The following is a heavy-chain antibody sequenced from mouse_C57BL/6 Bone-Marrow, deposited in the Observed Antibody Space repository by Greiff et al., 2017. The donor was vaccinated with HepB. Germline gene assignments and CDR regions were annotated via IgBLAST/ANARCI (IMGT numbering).Heavy chain of an antibody. CDR1: GYAFSSSW. Sequence: VQLQESGPELVKPGASVKISCKASGYAFSSSWMNWVKQRPGKGLEWIGRIYPGDGDTNYNGKFKGKATLTADKSSSTAYMQLSSLTSEDSAVYFCARVGTAQAPDYWGQGTTLTVSS. CDR3: ARVGTAQAPDY. D-gene: IGHD3-2*02. V-gene: IGHV1-82*01. J-gene: IGHJ2*01. CDR2: IYPGDGDT.